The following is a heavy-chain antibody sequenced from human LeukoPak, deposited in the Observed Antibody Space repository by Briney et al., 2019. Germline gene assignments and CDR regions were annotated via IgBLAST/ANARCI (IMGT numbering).Heavy chain of an antibody. CDR3: ASGDDFWTSYHFDY. J-gene: IGHJ4*02. Sequence: PGGSLRLSCAASGLTFRSYEMNWVRQAPGKGLGWVSYISSSGITIYYADSVKGRFTISRDNAKSSLYLQMNSLRAEDTAVYYCASGDDFWTSYHFDYWGQGTLVTVSS. D-gene: IGHD3/OR15-3a*01. CDR2: ISSSGITI. CDR1: GLTFRSYE. V-gene: IGHV3-48*03.